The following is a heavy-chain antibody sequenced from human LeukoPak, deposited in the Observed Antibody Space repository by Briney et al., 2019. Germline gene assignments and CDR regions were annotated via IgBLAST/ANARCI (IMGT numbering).Heavy chain of an antibody. CDR1: GDSVSSNTAA. D-gene: IGHD1-1*01. J-gene: IGHJ4*02. Sequence: SQTLSLTCAISGDSVSSNTAAWNWIRQSPSRGLEWLGRTYYRSKWYNDYAVSVKNRITINPDTSQSHFSLQLNSVTPEDTAVYYCSRGDRWNFDYWGQGTLVTVSS. V-gene: IGHV6-1*01. CDR3: SRGDRWNFDY. CDR2: TYYRSKWYN.